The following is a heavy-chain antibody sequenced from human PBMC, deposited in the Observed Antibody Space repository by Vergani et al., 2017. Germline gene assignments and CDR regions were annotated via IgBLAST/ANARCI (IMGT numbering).Heavy chain of an antibody. D-gene: IGHD6-19*01. CDR2: IYYSGST. CDR3: TRHGRSGWAGYFQH. V-gene: IGHV4-31*03. CDR1: GGSISSGGYY. Sequence: QVQLQESGPGLVKPSQTLSLTCTVSGGSISSGGYYWSWIRQHPGKGLEWIGYIYYSGSTYYNPSLMSRVTISVDTSKNQFSLNLTSVTAADTAVYYCTRHGRSGWAGYFQHWGQGTLVTASS. J-gene: IGHJ1*01.